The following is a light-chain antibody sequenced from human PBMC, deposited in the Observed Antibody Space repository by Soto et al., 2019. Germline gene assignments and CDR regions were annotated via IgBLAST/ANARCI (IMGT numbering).Light chain of an antibody. Sequence: NVLTQSPGTLSLSPGERATLSCRASQSVNNRLAWYQQRPGQATRLLISGASNRATGIPDRVSGSGSATDVSLIISSLEPEEVALYVGQQYGTSPMTFGQGTRLEI. CDR2: GAS. CDR3: QQYGTSPMT. J-gene: IGKJ5*01. CDR1: QSVNNR. V-gene: IGKV3-20*01.